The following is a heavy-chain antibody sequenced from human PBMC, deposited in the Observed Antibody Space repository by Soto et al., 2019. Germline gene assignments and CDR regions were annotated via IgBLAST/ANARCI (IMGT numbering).Heavy chain of an antibody. CDR3: ARGMGRYFDL. Sequence: PSETLSLTCTVSGDSISNFYCSWIRQPTGKGLESLGRISARGRTNYNPSLQSRVAMSLDTSKNQFSLRLTSLSAADTAVYFCARGMGRYFDLWGRGTLVTVSS. V-gene: IGHV4-4*07. CDR1: GDSISNFY. J-gene: IGHJ2*01. D-gene: IGHD2-8*01. CDR2: ISARGRT.